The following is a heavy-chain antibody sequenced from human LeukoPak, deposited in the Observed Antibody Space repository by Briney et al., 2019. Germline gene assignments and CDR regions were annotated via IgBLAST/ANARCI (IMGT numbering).Heavy chain of an antibody. J-gene: IGHJ3*02. D-gene: IGHD2-21*02. CDR2: IRYDGSNK. CDR3: AKDRGDYGAFDI. CDR1: GFTFSSYG. V-gene: IGHV3-30*02. Sequence: PGGSLRLSCAASGFTFSSYGMHWVRQAPGKGLEWVAFIRYDGSNKYYADSVKGRFTISRDNSKNTLYLQMNSLRAEGTAVYYCAKDRGDYGAFDIWGRGTMVTVSS.